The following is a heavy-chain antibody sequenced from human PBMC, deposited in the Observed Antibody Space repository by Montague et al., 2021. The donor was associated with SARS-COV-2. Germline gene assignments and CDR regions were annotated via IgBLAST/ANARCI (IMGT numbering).Heavy chain of an antibody. CDR1: GGSISSSSYY. D-gene: IGHD3-10*01. Sequence: SGTLSLTCTVSGGSISSSSYYWGWIRQPPGKGLEWIGSIYYSGSTXYNPSLKSRVTISVDTSKNQLSLKLSSVTAADTAVYYCARHYYGSGSYYLGEFDYWGQGTLVTVSS. CDR3: ARHYYGSGSYYLGEFDY. V-gene: IGHV4-39*01. J-gene: IGHJ4*02. CDR2: IYYSGST.